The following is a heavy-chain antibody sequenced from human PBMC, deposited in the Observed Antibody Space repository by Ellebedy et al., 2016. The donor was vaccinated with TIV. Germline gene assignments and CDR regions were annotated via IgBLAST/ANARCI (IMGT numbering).Heavy chain of an antibody. CDR1: GYTFTSHG. J-gene: IGHJ4*02. V-gene: IGHV1-18*01. CDR2: INAYDNNT. D-gene: IGHD3-10*01. Sequence: ASVKVSXXPSGYTFTSHGISWVRQAPGLGLEWIGWINAYDNNTLYAQKMQGRITLTTDTSTSTAYMELRNLRSDDTAMYSCARVKLGRPLVSGTYYISWGDNWGQGTLVPVS. CDR3: ARVKLGRPLVSGTYYISWGDN.